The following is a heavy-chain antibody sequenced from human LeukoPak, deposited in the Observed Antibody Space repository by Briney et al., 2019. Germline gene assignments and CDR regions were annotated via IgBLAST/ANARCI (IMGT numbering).Heavy chain of an antibody. V-gene: IGHV4-59*08. J-gene: IGHJ4*02. D-gene: IGHD3-10*01. CDR3: ARSFTGTYPGLDD. Sequence: SETLSLTCTVSGGSISSYYWSWIRQPPGKGLDWIGYIYYSGSTNYNPSLKSRVTISVDTSKNQFSLKLSSVTAADTAVYYCARSFTGTYPGLDDWGQGTLVAVSS. CDR2: IYYSGST. CDR1: GGSISSYY.